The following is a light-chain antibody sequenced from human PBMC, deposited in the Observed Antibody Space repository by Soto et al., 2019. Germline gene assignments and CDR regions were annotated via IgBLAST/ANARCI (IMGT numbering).Light chain of an antibody. Sequence: DIQLTQSPSFLSASVGDTVTITCRASQAISTSLAWYRQKSGMAPELLIYAASTLHSGVPFRFSGGGSGTDFTLTISGLQPEDFATYSCQQVNGYPFTFGGGTKVDIK. CDR3: QQVNGYPFT. V-gene: IGKV1-9*01. CDR1: QAISTS. J-gene: IGKJ4*01. CDR2: AAS.